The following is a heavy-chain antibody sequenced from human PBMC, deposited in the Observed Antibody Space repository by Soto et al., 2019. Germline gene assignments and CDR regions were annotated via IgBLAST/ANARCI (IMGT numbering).Heavy chain of an antibody. D-gene: IGHD3-10*01. CDR3: ASDYGSGIEMDV. Sequence: ASVKVSCKPTGYTFSGYYVHWLREAPGQGLEWMGVFKPTGGGSTSYSQQFQGRITVTRDTSTSTVYMELGSLRFDDTAVYFCASDYGSGIEMDVWGQGTRVTVSS. CDR2: FKPTGGGST. V-gene: IGHV1-46*01. CDR1: GYTFSGYY. J-gene: IGHJ6*02.